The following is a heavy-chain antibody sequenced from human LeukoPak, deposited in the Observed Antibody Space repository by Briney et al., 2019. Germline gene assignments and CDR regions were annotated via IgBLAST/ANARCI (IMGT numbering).Heavy chain of an antibody. CDR1: GGTFSSYA. CDR2: IIPLLGIA. V-gene: IGHV1-69*04. J-gene: IGHJ4*02. D-gene: IGHD5-12*01. Sequence: SVKVSCKASGGTFSSYAISWVRQAPGQGLEWMGRIIPLLGIANYAQKFQGRVTITADKSTSTAYMELSSLRSEDTAVYYCARDRGGPDSGYDQEYYFDYWGQGTLVTVSS. CDR3: ARDRGGPDSGYDQEYYFDY.